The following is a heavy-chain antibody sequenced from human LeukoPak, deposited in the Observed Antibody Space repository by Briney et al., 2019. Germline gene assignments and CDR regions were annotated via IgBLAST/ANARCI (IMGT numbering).Heavy chain of an antibody. J-gene: IGHJ6*03. V-gene: IGHV5-51*01. D-gene: IGHD3-3*01. CDR3: ARGSIFGGWYYYCMDV. CDR2: IYPGDSDT. CDR1: GYSFTSYW. Sequence: GESLKISCKGSGYSFTSYWIGWVRQMPGKGLEWMGIIYPGDSDTRYSPSFQGQVTISADKSISTAYLQWSSLKASDTAMYYCARGSIFGGWYYYCMDVWGKGTTVTVSS.